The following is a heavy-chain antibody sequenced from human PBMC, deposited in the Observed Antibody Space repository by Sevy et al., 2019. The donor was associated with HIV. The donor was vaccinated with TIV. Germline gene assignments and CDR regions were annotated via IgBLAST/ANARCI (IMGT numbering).Heavy chain of an antibody. V-gene: IGHV3-30-3*01. D-gene: IGHD6-25*01. CDR3: ARGQRQLIVAAFDI. Sequence: GGSLRLSCAASGFTFSSYAMHWVRQAPGKGLEWVAVISYDGSNKYYADSVKGRFTISRDNSKNTLYLQMNSLRAEDAAVYYCARGQRQLIVAAFDIWGQGTMVTVSS. J-gene: IGHJ3*02. CDR2: ISYDGSNK. CDR1: GFTFSSYA.